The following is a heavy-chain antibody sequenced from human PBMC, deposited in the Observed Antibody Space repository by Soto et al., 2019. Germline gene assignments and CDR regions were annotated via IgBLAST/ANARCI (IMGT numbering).Heavy chain of an antibody. V-gene: IGHV1-69*19. J-gene: IGHJ4*02. D-gene: IGHD3-10*01. CDR1: GGTFNTYA. CDR2: ISPMFGAA. CDR3: AREVQVHTPAFVY. Sequence: VQLVQSGAEMKKPGSSVKVSCQSSGGTFNTYAMNWVRQAPGQGPEWMGDISPMFGAANYAPKFQGRVTITADESTGTPYMQLSSLTSEDTALYFCAREVQVHTPAFVYWGQGTLVTVSS.